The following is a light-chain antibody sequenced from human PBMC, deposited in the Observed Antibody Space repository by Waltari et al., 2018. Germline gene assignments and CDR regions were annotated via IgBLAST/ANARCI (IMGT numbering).Light chain of an antibody. V-gene: IGKV3-20*01. J-gene: IGKJ1*01. CDR3: QKYGSLPAT. CDR2: DAS. Sequence: EIMLTPSPGTLSLSPGERAPLSCRASQNINKYLAWYQHKPGQAPRLLIYDASSRATGIPDRFSGSGSGTDFSLTISRLEPEDFAVYYCQKYGSLPATFGQGTKVEIK. CDR1: QNINKY.